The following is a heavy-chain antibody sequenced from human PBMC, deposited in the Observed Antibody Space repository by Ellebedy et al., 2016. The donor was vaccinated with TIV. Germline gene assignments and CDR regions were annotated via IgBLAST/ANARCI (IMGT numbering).Heavy chain of an antibody. Sequence: MPSETLSLTCAVSGYSISSSHWWNWVRQPPGKGLEWIGEISHSGITKYNPSLKSRASVSLDKSKNQFSMKVNSVTAADTAVYYCARSWGWYSFDPWGPGTLVTVSS. CDR3: ARSWGWYSFDP. CDR2: ISHSGIT. CDR1: GYSISSSHW. V-gene: IGHV4-4*02. D-gene: IGHD2/OR15-2a*01. J-gene: IGHJ5*02.